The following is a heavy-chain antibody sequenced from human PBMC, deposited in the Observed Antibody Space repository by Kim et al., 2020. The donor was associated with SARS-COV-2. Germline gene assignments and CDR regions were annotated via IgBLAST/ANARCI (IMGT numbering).Heavy chain of an antibody. CDR1: GFSLSTSGMG. D-gene: IGHD3-9*01. Sequence: SGPTLVNPTQTLTLTCTFSGFSLSTSGMGVGWIRQPPGKALEWLALLYWDDDKRYSPSLKSRLTITKDTSKNQVVLTMTNMDPVDTATYYCAHTYRLRDYYDILTGYPYFVYWGQGTLISVSS. CDR2: LYWDDDK. J-gene: IGHJ4*02. CDR3: AHTYRLRDYYDILTGYPYFVY. V-gene: IGHV2-5*02.